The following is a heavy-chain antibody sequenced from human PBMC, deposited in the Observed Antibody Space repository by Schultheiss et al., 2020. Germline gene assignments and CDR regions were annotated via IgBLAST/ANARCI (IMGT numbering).Heavy chain of an antibody. V-gene: IGHV3-30*04. Sequence: GSLRLSCGASGFTFSNYAMHWVRQAPGKGLEWVAVISYDGSNKYYADSVKGRFTISRDNSKNTVYLQMNSLRDEDTAIYYCAKASCSSASCSIDYWGQGALVTVSS. CDR1: GFTFSNYA. J-gene: IGHJ4*02. D-gene: IGHD2-2*01. CDR3: AKASCSSASCSIDY. CDR2: ISYDGSNK.